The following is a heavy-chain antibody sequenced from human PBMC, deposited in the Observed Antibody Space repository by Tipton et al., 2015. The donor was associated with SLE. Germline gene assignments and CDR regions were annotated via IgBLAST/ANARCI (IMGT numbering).Heavy chain of an antibody. Sequence: TLSLTCTVSGYSISSGYYWGWIRQPPGKGLEWIGSIYHSGSTYYNPSLKSRVTISVDTSKNQFSLKLSSVTAADTAVYYCARADRGSSSRKGAFDYWGQGTLVTVSS. V-gene: IGHV4-38-2*02. J-gene: IGHJ4*02. CDR3: ARADRGSSSRKGAFDY. CDR2: IYHSGST. D-gene: IGHD6-6*01. CDR1: GYSISSGYY.